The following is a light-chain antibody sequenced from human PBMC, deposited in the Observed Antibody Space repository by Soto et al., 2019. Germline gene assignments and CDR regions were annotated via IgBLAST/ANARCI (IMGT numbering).Light chain of an antibody. CDR3: TSYVGNDIWV. J-gene: IGLJ3*02. CDR2: EVT. Sequence: QSALTQPPSASGSLGQSVTISCTGTSGDVGAYKYVSWYQQYPGKAPKLMIYEVTKRPSGVPDRFSGSKSGNTASLTVSGLQAEDEADYYCTSYVGNDIWVFGGGTKLTVL. V-gene: IGLV2-8*01. CDR1: SGDVGAYKY.